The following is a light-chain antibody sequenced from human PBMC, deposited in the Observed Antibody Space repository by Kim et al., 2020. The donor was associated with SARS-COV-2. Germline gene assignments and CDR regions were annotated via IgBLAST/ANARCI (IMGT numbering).Light chain of an antibody. CDR1: QSVSSN. Sequence: VSPGERATLSCRASQSVSSNLAWYQQKPGQAPRLLIYGASTRATDIPARFSGSGSETEFTLTINSLQSEDFAVYYCQQYNYWPPYTFGQGTKLEI. J-gene: IGKJ2*01. V-gene: IGKV3-15*01. CDR2: GAS. CDR3: QQYNYWPPYT.